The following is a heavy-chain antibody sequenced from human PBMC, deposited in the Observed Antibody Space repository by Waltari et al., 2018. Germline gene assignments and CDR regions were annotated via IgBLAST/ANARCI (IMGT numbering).Heavy chain of an antibody. Sequence: QVQLVQSGAEVKKPGASVKVSCKASGSTFTGYYMHWVRQAPGQGLEWMGVINPNSGGTNEAQKFQGRGTRTRDTSISTAYMELSRLRSDDTAGYYWARDGAPDIVVVPAAISVGYWGQGTLVTVSS. CDR3: ARDGAPDIVVVPAAISVGY. D-gene: IGHD2-2*02. J-gene: IGHJ4*02. V-gene: IGHV1-2*02. CDR1: GSTFTGYY. CDR2: INPNSGGT.